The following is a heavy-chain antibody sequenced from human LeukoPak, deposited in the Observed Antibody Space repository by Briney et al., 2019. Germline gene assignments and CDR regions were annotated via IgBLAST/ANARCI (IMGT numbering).Heavy chain of an antibody. J-gene: IGHJ4*02. CDR1: GFTFSSYA. CDR3: AKDQEGWIRYYFDY. CDR2: ISYDGSNK. Sequence: PGGSLRLSCAASGFTFSSYAMHWVRQAPGKGLEWVAVISYDGSNKYYADSVKGRFTISRDNSKNTLYLQMNSLRAEDTAVYYCAKDQEGWIRYYFDYWGQGTLVTVSS. V-gene: IGHV3-30*04. D-gene: IGHD5-18*01.